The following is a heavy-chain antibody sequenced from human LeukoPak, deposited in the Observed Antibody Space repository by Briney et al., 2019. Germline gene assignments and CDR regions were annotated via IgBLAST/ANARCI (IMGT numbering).Heavy chain of an antibody. V-gene: IGHV3-7*01. J-gene: IGHJ4*02. D-gene: IGHD3-16*01. CDR1: GFTFSYYW. Sequence: GGSLRLSCAASGFTFSYYWMSWVRQAPGKGLEWVATIKQDGSGRYCVDSVKGRFTISRDNAKNTVYVHMNSLRDEDTAVYYCARGGRYAYFLDYWGQGILVTVSS. CDR3: ARGGRYAYFLDY. CDR2: IKQDGSGR.